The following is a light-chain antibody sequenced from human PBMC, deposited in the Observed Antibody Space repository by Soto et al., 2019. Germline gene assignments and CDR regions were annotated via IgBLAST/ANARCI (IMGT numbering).Light chain of an antibody. CDR3: QQYCSSLFT. V-gene: IGKV3-20*01. J-gene: IGKJ3*01. CDR1: QSVSSSY. Sequence: EIVLTQSPGTLSLSPGERATLSCRASQSVSSSYLAWYQQKPGQAPRLLIYGASSRATGIPDRFSGSGSGTDFTLTISRLEPEDFAVDYFQQYCSSLFTFGPGTKVDIK. CDR2: GAS.